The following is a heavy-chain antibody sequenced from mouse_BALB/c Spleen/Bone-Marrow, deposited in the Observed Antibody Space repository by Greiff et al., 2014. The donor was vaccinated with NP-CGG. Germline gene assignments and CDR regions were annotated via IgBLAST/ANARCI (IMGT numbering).Heavy chain of an antibody. V-gene: IGHV1-54*01. CDR3: AREWTARAVDY. CDR2: INPGSGGA. CDR1: GYAFTNYL. D-gene: IGHD3-2*01. Sequence: QVQLKESGAELVRPGTSVKVSCKTSGYAFTNYLIEWVKQRPVQGLEWIGVINPGSGGANYNAKFKGKATLTADKSSSTAYMQLSSLTSDDSAVYFCAREWTARAVDYWGQGTTLTVSP. J-gene: IGHJ2*01.